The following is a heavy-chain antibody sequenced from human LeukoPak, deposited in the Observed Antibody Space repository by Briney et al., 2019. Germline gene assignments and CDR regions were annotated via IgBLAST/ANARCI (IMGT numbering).Heavy chain of an antibody. CDR2: IYPGDSDP. CDR3: ARHRPTLHSSSSPYYFDY. V-gene: IGHV5-51*01. J-gene: IGHJ4*02. Sequence: GESLKISCKGSGYSFTSYWIGWVRQMPGKGLEWMGIIYPGDSDPRYSPSFQGQVTVSADKSISTAYLQWSSLKASDTAMYYCARHRPTLHSSSSPYYFDYWGQGTLVTVSS. CDR1: GYSFTSYW. D-gene: IGHD6-13*01.